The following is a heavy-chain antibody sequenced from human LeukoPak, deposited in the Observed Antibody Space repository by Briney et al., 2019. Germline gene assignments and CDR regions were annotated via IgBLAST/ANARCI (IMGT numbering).Heavy chain of an antibody. D-gene: IGHD3-22*01. Sequence: KPSETLSLTCTVSGGSIISSSYSWSWIRQPAGKRLEWIGRVYTDGSTKSYNPSLKSRVTMSLDTSKNQFSLKLTSVTAADTATYYCARDSSRSDPYDSSDRDDALDIWGQGTMVTISS. V-gene: IGHV4-61*02. CDR2: VYTDGST. CDR3: ARDSSRSDPYDSSDRDDALDI. J-gene: IGHJ3*02. CDR1: GGSIISSSYS.